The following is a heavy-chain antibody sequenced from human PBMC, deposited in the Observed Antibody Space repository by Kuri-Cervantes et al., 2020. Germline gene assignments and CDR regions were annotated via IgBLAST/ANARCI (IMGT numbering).Heavy chain of an antibody. V-gene: IGHV1-3*01. J-gene: IGHJ4*02. CDR2: INAGNGNT. CDR1: GYTFTSYA. CDR3: ARDKADY. Sequence: ASVKVSCKASGYTFTSYAMHWVRQAPGQRLEWMGWINAGNGNTKYSQKFQGRVTMTRDTSTSTVYMELSSLRSEDTAVYYCARDKADYWGQGTLVTVSS.